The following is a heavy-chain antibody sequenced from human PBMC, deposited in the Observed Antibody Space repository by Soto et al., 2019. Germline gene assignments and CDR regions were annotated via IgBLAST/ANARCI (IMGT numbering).Heavy chain of an antibody. V-gene: IGHV4-4*02. D-gene: IGHD3-3*01. CDR2: GFHSGTT. CDR3: ARVSLPENDFWSGPVFYGMDV. CDR1: GDSISSDNW. Sequence: SETLSLTCAVSGDSISSDNWWSWVRQPPGKGLEWIGEGFHSGTTNYTPSLKSRVTISVDKSKSQFSLRLTSVTAADTAVYYCARVSLPENDFWSGPVFYGMDVWGQGTTVTVSS. J-gene: IGHJ6*02.